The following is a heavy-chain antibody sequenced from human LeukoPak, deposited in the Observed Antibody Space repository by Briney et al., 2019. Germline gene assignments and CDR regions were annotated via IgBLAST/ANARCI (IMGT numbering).Heavy chain of an antibody. CDR3: AKVPRQHDNWFDP. D-gene: IGHD6-13*01. CDR1: GFIFSHAV. CDR2: ISSSSTII. J-gene: IGHJ5*02. V-gene: IGHV3-48*01. Sequence: GGSLRLSCAASGFIFSHAVMHWVGQSLGKGLVWFSYISSSSTIIHYADSVKGRFTISRDDAKNSLYLQMNSLRAEDTAVYYCAKVPRQHDNWFDPWGQGTLVTVSS.